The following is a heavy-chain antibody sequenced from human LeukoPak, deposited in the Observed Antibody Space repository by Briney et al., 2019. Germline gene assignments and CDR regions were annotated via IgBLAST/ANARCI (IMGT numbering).Heavy chain of an antibody. D-gene: IGHD3-3*01. J-gene: IGHJ4*02. CDR1: GGSFSGYY. V-gene: IGHV4-34*01. CDR2: INHSGSA. CDR3: ARGCRITIFGVVISRSTFDY. Sequence: PSETLSLTCAVYGGSFSGYYWSWVRQPPGKGLEWIGEINHSGSASYNPSLKSRVTISVDTSKNQFSLKLSSVTAADTAVYYCARGCRITIFGVVISRSTFDYWGQGTLVTVSS.